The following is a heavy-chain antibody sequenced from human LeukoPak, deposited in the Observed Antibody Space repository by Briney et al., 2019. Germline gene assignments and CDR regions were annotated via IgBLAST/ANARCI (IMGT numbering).Heavy chain of an antibody. V-gene: IGHV4-39*01. Sequence: SETLSLTCIVSAGAISSDAYYWDWIRQPPGKGLEWIGGISYSGRSYSNPSLKTRVTLFVDPSKSQFSLRLPSLTAADTTVYHCARRSAGYKFDYWGQGLLVTVSS. J-gene: IGHJ4*02. CDR3: ARRSAGYKFDY. CDR2: ISYSGRS. CDR1: AGAISSDAYY. D-gene: IGHD5-24*01.